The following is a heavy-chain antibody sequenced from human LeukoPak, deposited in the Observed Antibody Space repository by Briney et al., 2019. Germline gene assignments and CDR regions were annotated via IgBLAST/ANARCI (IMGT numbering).Heavy chain of an antibody. J-gene: IGHJ4*02. V-gene: IGHV4-4*07. D-gene: IGHD6-6*01. Sequence: SETLSLTCTVSGGSISTFYWSWIRQPAGKGLEWIGRIHTSGNSDYNPSLKSRVTMSVDTSKNQFSLKVRSVTAADTAVYYCAREGSATARPFVSNDYWGQGTLVTVSS. CDR1: GGSISTFY. CDR3: AREGSATARPFVSNDY. CDR2: IHTSGNS.